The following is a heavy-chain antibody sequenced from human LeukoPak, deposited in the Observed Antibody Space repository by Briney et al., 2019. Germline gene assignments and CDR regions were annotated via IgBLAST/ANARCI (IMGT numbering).Heavy chain of an antibody. D-gene: IGHD1-14*01. V-gene: IGHV1-69*06. CDR1: GGTFSSYA. CDR3: ARAPGTRFDY. J-gene: IGHJ4*02. CDR2: IIPIFGTA. Sequence: SVKVSCKASGGTFSSYAISWVRQARGQGLEWMGGIIPIFGTANYAQKFQGRVTVTADKSTSTAYMELSSLRCEDTAVYYCARAPGTRFDYWGQGTLVTVSS.